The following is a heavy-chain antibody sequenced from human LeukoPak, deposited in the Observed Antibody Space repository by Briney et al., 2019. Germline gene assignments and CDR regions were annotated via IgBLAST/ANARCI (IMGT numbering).Heavy chain of an antibody. J-gene: IGHJ6*02. D-gene: IGHD4-17*01. CDR2: MSGSGGSA. Sequence: GGSLRLSGAASGFTFSSYAMSWVRQAPGKGLEWVSSMSGSGGSAYYADSVKGRFTISRDDSKNTLYLQMNSLRAEDTAVYYCARVRYGELDVWGQGTTVTVSS. CDR1: GFTFSSYA. V-gene: IGHV3-23*01. CDR3: ARVRYGELDV.